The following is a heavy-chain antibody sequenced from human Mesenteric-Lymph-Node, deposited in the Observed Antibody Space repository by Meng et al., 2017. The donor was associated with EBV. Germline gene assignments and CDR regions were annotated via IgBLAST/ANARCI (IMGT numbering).Heavy chain of an antibody. D-gene: IGHD3-10*01. J-gene: IGHJ5*02. CDR1: GYTFTGYG. Sequence: QVQLVQSGAEVKKAGASVKVSCKASGYTFTGYGISWVRQAPGQGLEWMGWISAYNGNTNYAQKLQGRVTMTTDTSTSTAYMELRSLRSDDTAVYYCARVWLWFGELGWFDPWGQGTLVTVSS. CDR3: ARVWLWFGELGWFDP. V-gene: IGHV1-18*01. CDR2: ISAYNGNT.